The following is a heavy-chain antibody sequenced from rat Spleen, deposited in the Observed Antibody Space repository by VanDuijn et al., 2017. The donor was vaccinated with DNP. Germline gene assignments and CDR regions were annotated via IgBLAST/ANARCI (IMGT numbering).Heavy chain of an antibody. D-gene: IGHD1-12*01. Sequence: VQLKESGPGLVQPSQTLSLTCTVSGFSLMDYSVHWVRQAPGKGLEWVASISNTGDNTYYSDSVRGRFSLSRDNAKSTLYLQMDSLRSEDTATYYCARHRTIMPYYYVMDAWGQGASVTVSS. J-gene: IGHJ4*01. CDR2: ISNTGDNT. CDR3: ARHRTIMPYYYVMDA. CDR1: GFSLMDYS. V-gene: IGHV5-31*01.